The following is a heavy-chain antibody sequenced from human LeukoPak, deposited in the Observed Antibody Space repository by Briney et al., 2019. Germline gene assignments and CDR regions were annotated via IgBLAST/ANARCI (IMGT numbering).Heavy chain of an antibody. V-gene: IGHV1-46*01. CDR3: ASVYLYGMDV. D-gene: IGHD2-8*01. CDR2: INPSGGST. J-gene: IGHJ6*02. Sequence: ASVKVSCKASGYTFTSYYMHWVRQAPGQGLEWMGIINPSGGSTSYAQKFQGRVTMTRDTPTNTVYMELSSLRTEDTAVYYCASVYLYGMDVWGQGTTVTVSS. CDR1: GYTFTSYY.